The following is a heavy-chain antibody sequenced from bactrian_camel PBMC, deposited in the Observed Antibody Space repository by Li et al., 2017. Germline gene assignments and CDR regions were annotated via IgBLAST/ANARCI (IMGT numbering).Heavy chain of an antibody. J-gene: IGHJ4*01. Sequence: HVQLVESGGGSVQSGRSLILSCKVTGGPKLTFCMGWFRQAPGKEREAVAVIDMDGKINYADSVQGRFTISRDNAKNTLYLQLNSLQTNDTAMYYCVGSPLDFWAQGTQVTV. CDR2: IDMDGKI. D-gene: IGHD5*01. V-gene: IGHV3S53*01. CDR3: VGSPLDF. CDR1: GGPKLTFC.